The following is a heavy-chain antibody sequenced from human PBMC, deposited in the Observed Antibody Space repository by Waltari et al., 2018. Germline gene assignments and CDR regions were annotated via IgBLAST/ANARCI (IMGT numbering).Heavy chain of an antibody. Sequence: QVQLQESGPGLVKPSETLSLMCSVSGYSISSGYYWGWLRQSPGKGLEWIGSVYKGGGDRTTLYNKSLDNRLILSVDTSKNQFSLKLYSVTAADTAIYYCARVVYYFDAWGQGILVTVSS. J-gene: IGHJ4*02. V-gene: IGHV4-38-2*02. CDR2: VYKGGGDRTT. CDR1: GYSISSGYY. CDR3: ARVVYYFDA.